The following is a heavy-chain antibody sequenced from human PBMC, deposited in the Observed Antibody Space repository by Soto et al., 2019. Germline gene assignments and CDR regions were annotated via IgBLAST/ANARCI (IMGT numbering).Heavy chain of an antibody. Sequence: SLRLSCAASGFTFSSYGMHWVRQAPGKGLEWVAVISYDGSNKYYADSVKGRFTISRDNSKNTLYLQMNSLRAEDTAVYYCAKRESIAARPYDAFDIWGQGTMVTVSS. CDR2: ISYDGSNK. V-gene: IGHV3-30*18. J-gene: IGHJ3*02. CDR1: GFTFSSYG. D-gene: IGHD6-6*01. CDR3: AKRESIAARPYDAFDI.